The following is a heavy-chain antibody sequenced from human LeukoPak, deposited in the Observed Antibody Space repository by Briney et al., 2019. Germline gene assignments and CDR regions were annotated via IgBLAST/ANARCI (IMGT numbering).Heavy chain of an antibody. V-gene: IGHV1-69*01. CDR1: GGTFRSYA. CDR2: IIPIFGTA. J-gene: IGHJ4*02. Sequence: SVKVSCKASGGTFRSYAISWVRQAPVQGLEWMGGIIPIFGTANYAQKFQGRVTITADESTSTAYMELSSLRSEDTAVYYCARDQGYRYGYGDFDYWGQGTLVTVSS. CDR3: ARDQGYRYGYGDFDY. D-gene: IGHD5-18*01.